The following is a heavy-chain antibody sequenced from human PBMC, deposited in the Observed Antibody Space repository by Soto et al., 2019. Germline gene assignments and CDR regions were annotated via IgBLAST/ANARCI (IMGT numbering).Heavy chain of an antibody. CDR1: GFSFSAYN. CDR3: VRSPKIGVRGAF. V-gene: IGHV3-21*01. D-gene: IGHD3-16*01. CDR2: IKVGSSRI. J-gene: IGHJ1*01. Sequence: GGSLRLSCIGSGFSFSAYNMNWVRQAPGKGLEWVSSIKVGSSRIYQPDSMKGRFTISRDDARNSVYLQINSLRAEDTALYFCVRSPKIGVRGAFWGRGTQVTVSS.